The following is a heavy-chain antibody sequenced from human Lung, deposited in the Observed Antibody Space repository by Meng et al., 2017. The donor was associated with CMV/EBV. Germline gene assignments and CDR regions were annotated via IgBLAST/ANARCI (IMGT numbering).Heavy chain of an antibody. CDR1: GFTFSDFA. J-gene: IGHJ4*02. CDR2: IYSGGRST. D-gene: IGHD2-2*02. Sequence: GEXXKISCAASGFTFSDFAMSWVRQAPGKGLEWVSVIYSGGRSTSYADSVKGRFTISRDNSKNTLYLQMNRLRADDTAVYYCAKMYCGTTRCYIFDFWGLGXLVTVSS. V-gene: IGHV3-23*03. CDR3: AKMYCGTTRCYIFDF.